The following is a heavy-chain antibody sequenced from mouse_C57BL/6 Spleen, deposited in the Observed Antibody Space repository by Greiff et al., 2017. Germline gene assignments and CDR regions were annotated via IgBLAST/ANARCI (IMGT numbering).Heavy chain of an antibody. CDR1: GYAFSSSW. V-gene: IGHV1-82*01. CDR2: IYPGDGDT. CDR3: ARPQTAQVLLDY. D-gene: IGHD3-2*02. Sequence: QVQLQQSGPELVKPGASVKISCKASGYAFSSSWMNWVKQRPGKGLEWIGRIYPGDGDTNYNGKFKGKATLTADKSSSTAYMQLSSLTSEDSAVYFCARPQTAQVLLDYWGQGTTLTVSS. J-gene: IGHJ2*01.